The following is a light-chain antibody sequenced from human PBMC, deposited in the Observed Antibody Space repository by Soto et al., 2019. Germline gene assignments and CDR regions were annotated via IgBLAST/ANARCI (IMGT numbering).Light chain of an antibody. J-gene: IGLJ2*01. CDR1: SSNIGAGND. V-gene: IGLV1-40*01. CDR2: ANN. Sequence: QSVLAQPPSVAGAPGQRVTISCTGSSSNIGAGNDVHWYQQLPGTTPRLLIYANNRRPSGVPDRFSGSRSGTSASLAITGLETEDEADYYCQSYDGSRSVVVFGGGTQLTVL. CDR3: QSYDGSRSVVV.